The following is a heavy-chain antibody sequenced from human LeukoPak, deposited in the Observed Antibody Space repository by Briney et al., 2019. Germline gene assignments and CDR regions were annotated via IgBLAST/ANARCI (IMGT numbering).Heavy chain of an antibody. CDR1: GGSISGYY. J-gene: IGHJ4*02. V-gene: IGHV4-34*01. CDR3: AREMVRPGGAKDDY. Sequence: PSETLSLTCTVSGGSISGYYWSWIRQPPGKGLEWIGEINHSGSTNYNPSLKSRVTISVDTSKNQFSLKLSSVTAADTAVYYCAREMVRPGGAKDDYWGQGTLVTVSS. CDR2: INHSGST. D-gene: IGHD3-10*01.